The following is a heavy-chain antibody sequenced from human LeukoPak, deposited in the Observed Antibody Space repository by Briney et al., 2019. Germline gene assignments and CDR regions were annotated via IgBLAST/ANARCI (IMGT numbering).Heavy chain of an antibody. V-gene: IGHV1-8*03. Sequence: ASVKVSCKASGYTFTSYDINWVRQATGQGLEWMGWMNPNSGNTGYAQKFQGRVTITRNTSISTAYMELSSLRSEDTAVYYCTRHSYYDSSGSLIDAFDIWGQGTMVTVSS. D-gene: IGHD3-22*01. J-gene: IGHJ3*02. CDR1: GYTFTSYD. CDR2: MNPNSGNT. CDR3: TRHSYYDSSGSLIDAFDI.